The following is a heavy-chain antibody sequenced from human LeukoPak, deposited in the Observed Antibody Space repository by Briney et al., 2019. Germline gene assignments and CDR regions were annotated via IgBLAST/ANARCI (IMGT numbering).Heavy chain of an antibody. CDR2: ISYDGSNK. D-gene: IGHD6-13*01. CDR3: ARDLKQQLVPDY. CDR1: GFTFSSHS. Sequence: GSLRLSCGAPGFTFSSHSMDWVRQGPGKGLEGGAVISYDGSNKYYADSVKGRFTISRDNSKNTLYLQMNSLRAEDTAVYYCARDLKQQLVPDYWGQGTLVTVSS. J-gene: IGHJ4*02. V-gene: IGHV3-30*16.